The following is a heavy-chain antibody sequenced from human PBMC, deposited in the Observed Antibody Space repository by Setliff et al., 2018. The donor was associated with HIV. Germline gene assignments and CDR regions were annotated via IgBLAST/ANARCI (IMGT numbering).Heavy chain of an antibody. J-gene: IGHJ4*02. Sequence: GGSLRLSCAASGFTFSDYYLNWFRLAPGKGLEWISHITNTGSSTNYADSVKGRFTISRDNAKYSLYLQMNTLRAEDTALYFCARDINYIAFDYWGQGTLVTVSS. CDR1: GFTFSDYY. D-gene: IGHD3-10*01. CDR2: ITNTGSST. CDR3: ARDINYIAFDY. V-gene: IGHV3-11*01.